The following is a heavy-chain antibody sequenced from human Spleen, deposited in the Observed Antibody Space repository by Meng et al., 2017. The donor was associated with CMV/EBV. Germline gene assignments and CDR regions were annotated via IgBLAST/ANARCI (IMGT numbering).Heavy chain of an antibody. CDR3: ARVTLVARSKPSFAY. J-gene: IGHJ4*02. Sequence: ASVKVSCKASGYPFTSFYIHWVRQAPGQGLEWMGSINPNSDGADYAQSFQGRVTLTRDMSIGTAFMELNRLRSDDTAIYYCARVTLVARSKPSFAYWGQGTLVTVSS. D-gene: IGHD3-10*01. CDR1: GYPFTSFY. CDR2: INPNSDGA. V-gene: IGHV1-2*02.